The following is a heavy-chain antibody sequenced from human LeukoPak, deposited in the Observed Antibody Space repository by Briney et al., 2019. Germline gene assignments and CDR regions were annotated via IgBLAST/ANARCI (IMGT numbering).Heavy chain of an antibody. CDR1: GFSFSSYW. CDR3: AKRAGEYSHPYDY. Sequence: GGSLRLSCAASGFSFSSYWMSWVRQASGKGLEWVSFIYSGGNTHYSDSVKGRFTISRDNSKNTLYLQMNSLRAEDTAVYYCAKRAGEYSHPYDYWGQGTLVTVSS. V-gene: IGHV3-53*01. CDR2: IYSGGNT. J-gene: IGHJ4*02. D-gene: IGHD4-17*01.